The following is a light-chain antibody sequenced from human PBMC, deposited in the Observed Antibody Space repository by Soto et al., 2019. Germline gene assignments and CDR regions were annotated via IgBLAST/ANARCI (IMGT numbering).Light chain of an antibody. CDR3: QQYGSSRT. Sequence: EIVLTQSPVTLSLSPWERATLSCRASQSVSGSYLAWYQQKPGQAPRLLIYGASSRATGIPDRFSGSGSGTDFTLTISRLEPEDFAVYYCQQYGSSRTFGQGTKVDIK. CDR1: QSVSGSY. V-gene: IGKV3-20*01. CDR2: GAS. J-gene: IGKJ1*01.